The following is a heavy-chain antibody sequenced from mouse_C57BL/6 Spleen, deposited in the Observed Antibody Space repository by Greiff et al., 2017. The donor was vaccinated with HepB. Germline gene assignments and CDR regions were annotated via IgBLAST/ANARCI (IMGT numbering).Heavy chain of an antibody. J-gene: IGHJ2*01. CDR3: ARSDYGNGYFDY. Sequence: QVQLQQSGAELARPGASVKMSCKASGYTFTSYTMHWVKQRPGQGLEWIGYINPSSGYTKYNQKFKDKATLTADKSSSTAYMQLSSLTSEDSAVYYCARSDYGNGYFDYWGQGTTLTVSS. CDR1: GYTFTSYT. V-gene: IGHV1-4*01. CDR2: INPSSGYT. D-gene: IGHD1-1*01.